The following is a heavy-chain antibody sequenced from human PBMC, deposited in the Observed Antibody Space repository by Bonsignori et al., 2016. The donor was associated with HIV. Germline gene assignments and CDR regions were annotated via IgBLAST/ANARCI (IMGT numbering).Heavy chain of an antibody. D-gene: IGHD3-22*01. J-gene: IGHJ5*02. Sequence: WIRQPPGKGLEWVSYISSSGGTRLYAEFVKGRFTISRDNANNSLYLEMSSLRADDTALYYCVRDVWRGAYDNSGYSAPHWFDPWGQGTLVTVSS. V-gene: IGHV3-48*03. CDR2: ISSSGGTR. CDR3: VRDVWRGAYDNSGYSAPHWFDP.